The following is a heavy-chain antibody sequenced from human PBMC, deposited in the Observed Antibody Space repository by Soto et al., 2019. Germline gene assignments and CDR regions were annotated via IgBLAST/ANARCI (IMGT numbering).Heavy chain of an antibody. J-gene: IGHJ4*02. V-gene: IGHV3-30-3*01. D-gene: IGHD3-9*01. CDR3: ATSSDTGYIFDF. Sequence: GGSLRLSCAASGFTFSSYAMHWVRQAPGKGLEWVAVISYDGSNKYYADSVKGRFTISRDNSKNTLYLQMNSLRAEDTAVYYCATSSDTGYIFDFWGQGTLVTVSS. CDR1: GFTFSSYA. CDR2: ISYDGSNK.